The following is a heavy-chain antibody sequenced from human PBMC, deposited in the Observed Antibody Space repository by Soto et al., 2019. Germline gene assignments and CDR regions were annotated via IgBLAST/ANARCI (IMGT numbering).Heavy chain of an antibody. CDR1: GGSFSGYY. D-gene: IGHD4-4*01. CDR2: INHSGST. CDR3: ARGRLQSNYYYYYYMDV. Sequence: SETLSLTCAVYGGSFSGYYWSWIRQPPGKGLEWIGEINHSGSTNYNPSLKSRVTISVDTSKNQFSLKLSSVTAADTAVYYCARGRLQSNYYYYYYMDVWGKGTTVTVSS. J-gene: IGHJ6*03. V-gene: IGHV4-34*01.